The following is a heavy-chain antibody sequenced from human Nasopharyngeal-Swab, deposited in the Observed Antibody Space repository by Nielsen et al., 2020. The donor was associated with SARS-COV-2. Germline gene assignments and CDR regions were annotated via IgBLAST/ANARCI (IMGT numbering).Heavy chain of an antibody. CDR1: GYSLTSYG. CDR2: ISGYNGNT. CDR3: ARDRVFYDRRRHYGMDV. Sequence: ASVKVSCKASGYSLTSYGITWVRQAPGQGLELMGWISGYNGNTNYAQKFQGRVAMTTDTSTSTAYMELRSLRSDDTAVYYCARDRVFYDRRRHYGMDVWGQGTTVTVSS. J-gene: IGHJ6*02. D-gene: IGHD3-22*01. V-gene: IGHV1-18*01.